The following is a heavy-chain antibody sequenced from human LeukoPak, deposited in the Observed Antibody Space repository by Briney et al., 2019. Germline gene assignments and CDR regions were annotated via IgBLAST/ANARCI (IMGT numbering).Heavy chain of an antibody. V-gene: IGHV1-8*01. J-gene: IGHJ4*02. Sequence: EASVKVSCKASGYTFTSYDINWVRQATGQGLEWMGWMNPNSGNTGYAQKFQGRVTMTRNTSISTAYMELSSLRSEDTAVYYCARYPRSGKDNDYWGQGTLVTVSS. CDR1: GYTFTSYD. CDR2: MNPNSGNT. D-gene: IGHD2-15*01. CDR3: ARYPRSGKDNDY.